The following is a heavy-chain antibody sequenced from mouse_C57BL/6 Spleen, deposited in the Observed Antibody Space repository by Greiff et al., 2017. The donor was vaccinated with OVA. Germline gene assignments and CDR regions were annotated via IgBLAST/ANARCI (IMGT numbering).Heavy chain of an antibody. Sequence: QVHVKQSGPGLVAPSQSLSITCTVSGFSLTSYGVHWVRQPPGKGLEWLVVIWSDGSTTYNSALKSRLSISKDNSKSQVFLKMNSLQTDDTAMYYCARSITYDGYYVFDYWGQGTTLTVSS. CDR1: GFSLTSYG. V-gene: IGHV2-6*03. CDR3: ARSITYDGYYVFDY. CDR2: IWSDGST. D-gene: IGHD2-3*01. J-gene: IGHJ2*01.